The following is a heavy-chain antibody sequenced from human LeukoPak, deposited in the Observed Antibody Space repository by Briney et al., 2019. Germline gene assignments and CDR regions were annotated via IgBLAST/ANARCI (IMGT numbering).Heavy chain of an antibody. D-gene: IGHD2/OR15-2a*01. V-gene: IGHV3-23*01. Sequence: GGSLRLSGAASGFTFSSYAMSWVRQAPGKGLEWVSAISGSGGSTYYADSVKGRFTISRDNSKNSLYLQMNSLRAEDTAVYYCTTDVIMFDFWGQGTLVTVSS. CDR2: ISGSGGST. CDR1: GFTFSSYA. J-gene: IGHJ4*02. CDR3: TTDVIMFDF.